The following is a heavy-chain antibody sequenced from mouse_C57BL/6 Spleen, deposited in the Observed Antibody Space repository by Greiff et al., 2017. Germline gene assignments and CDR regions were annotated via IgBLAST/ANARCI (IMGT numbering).Heavy chain of an antibody. Sequence: VQLQQSDAELVKPGASVKISCKVSGYTFTDHTIHWMKQRPEQGLEWIGYIYPRDGSTKYNEKFKGKATLTADKASSTAYMQLNSLTSEDSAVYFCARPRQLRLQWFAYWGQGTLVTVSA. V-gene: IGHV1-78*01. CDR2: IYPRDGST. J-gene: IGHJ3*01. CDR1: GYTFTDHT. CDR3: ARPRQLRLQWFAY. D-gene: IGHD3-2*02.